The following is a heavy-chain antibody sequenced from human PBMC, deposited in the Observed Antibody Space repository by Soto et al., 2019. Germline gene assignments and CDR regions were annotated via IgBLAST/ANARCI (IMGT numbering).Heavy chain of an antibody. D-gene: IGHD6-13*01. CDR1: GGSISSGGYY. J-gene: IGHJ4*02. Sequence: SETLSLTCTVSGGSISSGGYYWSWIRQHPGKGLEWIGYIYYSGSTYYNPSLKSRVTISVGTSKNQFSLKLSSVTAADTAVYYCARDQYSSSWPYFDYWGQGTLVTVSS. V-gene: IGHV4-31*03. CDR3: ARDQYSSSWPYFDY. CDR2: IYYSGST.